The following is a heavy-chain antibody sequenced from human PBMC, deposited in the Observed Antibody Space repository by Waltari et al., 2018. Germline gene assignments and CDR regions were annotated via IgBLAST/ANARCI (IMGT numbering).Heavy chain of an antibody. V-gene: IGHV3-7*01. CDR2: INQDGREE. Sequence: EVLLVESGGGLVQTGGSLRLSCAASRFTFSNYWMNWVRQAPGKGLGWVAKINQDGREEYDVDSVKGRFTISRDNAKNSLYLEMKTLRAEDTAIYYCARTGARWLQFAAFDIWGQGTMVTVSS. CDR1: RFTFSNYW. J-gene: IGHJ3*02. CDR3: ARTGARWLQFAAFDI. D-gene: IGHD5-12*01.